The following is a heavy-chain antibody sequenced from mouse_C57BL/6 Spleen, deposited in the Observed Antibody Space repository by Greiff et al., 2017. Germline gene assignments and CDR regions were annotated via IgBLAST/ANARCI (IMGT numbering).Heavy chain of an antibody. Sequence: VQLQESGAELARPGSSVKLSCKASGYTFTSYGISWVKQRTGHGLEWIGEIYPKGGNTYYNEKFKGKATLTVDTSSSTAYMQLSSLTSEDSAVYSCARGFYYAMDYWGQGTSVTVSS. V-gene: IGHV1-81*01. J-gene: IGHJ4*01. CDR1: GYTFTSYG. CDR3: ARGFYYAMDY. CDR2: IYPKGGNT.